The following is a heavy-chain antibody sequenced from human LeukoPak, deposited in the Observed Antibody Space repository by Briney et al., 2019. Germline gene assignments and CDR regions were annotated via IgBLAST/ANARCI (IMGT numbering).Heavy chain of an antibody. CDR3: AREALSAFDI. CDR1: GFTFSSYA. J-gene: IGHJ3*02. CDR2: ISYDGSNK. V-gene: IGHV3-30-3*01. Sequence: GGSLRLSCAASGFTFSSYAMHWVRQAPGKGPEWVAVISYDGSNKYYADSVKGRFTISRDNSKNTLYLQMNSLRAEDTAVYYCAREALSAFDIWGQGTMVTVSS.